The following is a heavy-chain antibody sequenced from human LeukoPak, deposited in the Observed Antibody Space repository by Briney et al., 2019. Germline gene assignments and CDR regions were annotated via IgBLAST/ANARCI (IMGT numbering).Heavy chain of an antibody. Sequence: TGGSLRLSCAGSGFTFSSFAMNWVRQAPGKGLEWVSYISSSGSTKYYADSVKGRFTISRDNVKNSLFLQMNSLSDEDTAVYYCARGGGYMWNYDLWFDPWGQGTLVTVSS. V-gene: IGHV3-48*02. CDR2: ISSSGSTK. D-gene: IGHD1-7*01. CDR3: ARGGGYMWNYDLWFDP. J-gene: IGHJ5*02. CDR1: GFTFSSFA.